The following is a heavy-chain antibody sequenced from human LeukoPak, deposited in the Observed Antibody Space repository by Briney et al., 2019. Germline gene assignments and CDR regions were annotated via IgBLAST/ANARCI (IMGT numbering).Heavy chain of an antibody. J-gene: IGHJ4*02. D-gene: IGHD2-8*01. V-gene: IGHV3-23*01. CDR1: GFAFGAYG. CDR2: IDGSGGGT. CDR3: ARAGHCTNGICYTPDFDY. Sequence: GGSLRLSCAASGFAFGAYGLNWIRQAPGKGLDWVASIDGSGGGTHYADSVKGRFTISRDNSKNTLHVQMNSLRAEDTALYYCARAGHCTNGICYTPDFDYWGQGTLVTVSS.